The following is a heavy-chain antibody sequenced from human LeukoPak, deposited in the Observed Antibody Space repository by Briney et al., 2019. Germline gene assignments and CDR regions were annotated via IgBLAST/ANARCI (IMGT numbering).Heavy chain of an antibody. J-gene: IGHJ4*02. CDR3: ARGLCGGDCYDY. Sequence: GGSLRLSCAASGFTFSSYWMSWVRQAPGKGLEWVSSISTGSDFIYYADSVKGRFTISRDNAKNSLYLQMNSLRAEDTAVYYCARGLCGGDCYDYWGQGTLVTVSS. D-gene: IGHD2-21*01. V-gene: IGHV3-21*01. CDR1: GFTFSSYW. CDR2: ISTGSDFI.